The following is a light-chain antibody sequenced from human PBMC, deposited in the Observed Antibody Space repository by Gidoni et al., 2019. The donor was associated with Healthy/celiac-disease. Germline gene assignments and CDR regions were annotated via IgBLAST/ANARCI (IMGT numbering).Light chain of an antibody. CDR3: QLYNNWPYT. CDR1: QSVSNS. CDR2: GAS. J-gene: IGKJ2*01. Sequence: EIVMTQSPATLSVSPGERATLSCRASQSVSNSLAWYQQKPGQAPRLLIYGASTRATGIPARFRGSGSGTEFTLTISSLQSEDFAVYYCQLYNNWPYTFXQGTKLEIK. V-gene: IGKV3-15*01.